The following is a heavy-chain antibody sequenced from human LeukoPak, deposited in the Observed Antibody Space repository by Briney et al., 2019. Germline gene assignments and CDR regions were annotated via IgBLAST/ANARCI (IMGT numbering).Heavy chain of an antibody. J-gene: IGHJ4*02. CDR2: ITGTGGR. D-gene: IGHD2-15*01. V-gene: IGHV3-23*01. Sequence: GGSLRLSCTVSGFTLTNHGVSWVRQAPGKGLEWVSIITGTGGRYYGDSVKGRFILSRDNSKNTVYMQMSSLRAEDTATYYCAKDYCRDGNCPFPFLDSWGQGTLVTVSS. CDR3: AKDYCRDGNCPFPFLDS. CDR1: GFTLTNHG.